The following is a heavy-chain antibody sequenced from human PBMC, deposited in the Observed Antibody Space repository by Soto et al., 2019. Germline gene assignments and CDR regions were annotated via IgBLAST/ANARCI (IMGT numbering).Heavy chain of an antibody. Sequence: RASVKVSCKASGYTFTSYAMHWVRQAPGQRLEWMGWINAGNGNTKYSQKFQGRVTITRDTSASTAYMELSSLRSEDTAVYYCARGQYSSSLLDWFDPWGQGTLVTVSS. D-gene: IGHD6-6*01. V-gene: IGHV1-3*01. J-gene: IGHJ5*02. CDR2: INAGNGNT. CDR1: GYTFTSYA. CDR3: ARGQYSSSLLDWFDP.